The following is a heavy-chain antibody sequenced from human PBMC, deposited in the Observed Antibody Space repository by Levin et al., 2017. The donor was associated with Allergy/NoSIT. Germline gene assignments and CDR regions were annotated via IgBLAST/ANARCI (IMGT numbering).Heavy chain of an antibody. CDR1: GGSISSGGYS. Sequence: SSETLSLTCAVSGGSISSGGYSWSWIRQPPGTGLERIGNIYLSGSTYYNPSLKSRVTISVDRSKNQFSLNLSSVTAADTAVYYCARVAGYSYGYYFDYWGQGTLVTVSS. V-gene: IGHV4-30-2*01. CDR3: ARVAGYSYGYYFDY. CDR2: IYLSGST. D-gene: IGHD5-18*01. J-gene: IGHJ4*02.